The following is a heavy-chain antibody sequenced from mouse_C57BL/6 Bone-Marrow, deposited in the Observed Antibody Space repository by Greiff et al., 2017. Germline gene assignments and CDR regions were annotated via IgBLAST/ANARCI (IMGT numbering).Heavy chain of an antibody. CDR2: IDPSDSYT. J-gene: IGHJ4*01. V-gene: IGHV1-59*01. Sequence: QVQLQQPGAELVRPGTSVKLSCTASGYTFTSYWMHWVKQRPGQGLEWIGVIDPSDSYTNYNQKFKGQATLTVDTSYSTAYMQLSSLTSEDSAMYYCARGSSYHYAMDYWGQGTLVTVSS. CDR1: GYTFTSYW. D-gene: IGHD1-1*01. CDR3: ARGSSYHYAMDY.